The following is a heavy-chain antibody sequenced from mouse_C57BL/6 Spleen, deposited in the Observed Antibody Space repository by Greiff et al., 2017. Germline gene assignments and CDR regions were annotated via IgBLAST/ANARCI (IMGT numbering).Heavy chain of an antibody. V-gene: IGHV5-4*01. CDR1: GFTFSSYA. CDR3: ARERDLPPMDY. D-gene: IGHD5-5*01. Sequence: EVQGVESGGGLVKPGGSLKLSCAASGFTFSSYAMSWVRQTPEKRLEWVATISDGGSYTYYPDNVKGRFTISRDNAKNNLYLQMSHLKSEDTAMYYCARERDLPPMDYWGQGTSVTVSS. J-gene: IGHJ4*01. CDR2: ISDGGSYT.